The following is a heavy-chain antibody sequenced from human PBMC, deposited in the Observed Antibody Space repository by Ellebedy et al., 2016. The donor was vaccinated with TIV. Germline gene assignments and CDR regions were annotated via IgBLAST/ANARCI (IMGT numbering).Heavy chain of an antibody. J-gene: IGHJ6*02. CDR1: GYTFTGYY. CDR3: ARVGGYGSGSYEGYYGMDV. D-gene: IGHD3-10*01. CDR2: INPNSGGT. V-gene: IGHV1-2*04. Sequence: ASVKVSCKASGYTFTGYYMHWVRQAPGQGLEWMGWINPNSGGTNYAQKFQGWVTMTRNTSISTAYMELSRLRSDDTAVYYCARVGGYGSGSYEGYYGMDVWGQGTTVTVSS.